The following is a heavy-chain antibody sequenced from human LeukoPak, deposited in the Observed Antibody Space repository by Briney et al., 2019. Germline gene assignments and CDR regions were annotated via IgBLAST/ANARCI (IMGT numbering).Heavy chain of an antibody. CDR1: GGSINSGTYS. J-gene: IGHJ5*02. CDR2: IYHSGAT. Sequence: SETLSLTCAVSGGSINSGTYSWSWIRQPPGQRLEWIGYIYHSGATYYNPSLKSRVTISVDRSKNQFSLRLSSVTAADTAVYHCARGSVIGTTSSYPFDPWGQGTLVTVSS. CDR3: ARGSVIGTTSSYPFDP. V-gene: IGHV4-30-2*01. D-gene: IGHD1-20*01.